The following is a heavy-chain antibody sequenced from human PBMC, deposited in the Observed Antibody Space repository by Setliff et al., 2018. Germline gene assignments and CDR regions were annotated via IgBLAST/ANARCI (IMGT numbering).Heavy chain of an antibody. CDR1: GGSISGYY. J-gene: IGHJ3*02. CDR2: IYITGST. V-gene: IGHV4-59*13. Sequence: SETLSLTCIVSGGSISGYYWAWVRQPPGKELEWIGRIYITGSTDYNPSLKSRVTISEDTSKNQFPLELSSVTAADTAVYFCARGFSYGVTTYGLDIWGRGTMVTVSS. CDR3: ARGFSYGVTTYGLDI. D-gene: IGHD3-10*01.